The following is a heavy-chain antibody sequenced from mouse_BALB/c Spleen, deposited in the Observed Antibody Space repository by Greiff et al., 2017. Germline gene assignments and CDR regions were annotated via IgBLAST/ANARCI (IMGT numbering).Heavy chain of an antibody. V-gene: IGHV1-7*01. CDR2: INPSTGYT. CDR3: AIIYYFDY. Sequence: QVQLQQSGAELAKPGASVKMSCKASGYTFTSYWMHWVKQRPGQGLEWIGYINPSTGYTEYNQKFKDKATLTADKSSSTAYMQLSSLTSEDSAVYYCAIIYYFDYWGQGTTLTVSS. J-gene: IGHJ2*01. CDR1: GYTFTSYW.